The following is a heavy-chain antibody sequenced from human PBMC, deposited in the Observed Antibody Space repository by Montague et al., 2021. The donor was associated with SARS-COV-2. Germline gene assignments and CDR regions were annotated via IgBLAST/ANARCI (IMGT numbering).Heavy chain of an antibody. Sequence: LVKPTQTPTLTCTFSGFSLTTSRVGVGWIRQPPGKGLEWIGSIYYSGSTYYNPSLKSRVTISVDTSKNQFSLKLSSVTAADTAVYYCARIRIGVWGSYRYFDYWGQGTLVTVSS. J-gene: IGHJ4*02. CDR1: GFSLTTSRVG. V-gene: IGHV4-39*01. D-gene: IGHD3-16*02. CDR2: IYYSGST. CDR3: ARIRIGVWGSYRYFDY.